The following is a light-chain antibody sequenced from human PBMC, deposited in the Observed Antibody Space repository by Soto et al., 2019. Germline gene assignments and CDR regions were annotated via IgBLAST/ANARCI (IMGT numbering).Light chain of an antibody. Sequence: DIVMTQSPDSLAVSXGXRATINGKSSHSVLYSSNNKNYLAWYQQKPGQAPRLLIYGASTRATGIPARFSGSGSGTEFTLTISSLQSEDFAVYYRQPYNDRPPWTFGQGSKVDLK. CDR1: HSVLYSSNNKNY. V-gene: IGKV4-1*01. CDR3: QPYNDRPPWT. J-gene: IGKJ1*01. CDR2: GAS.